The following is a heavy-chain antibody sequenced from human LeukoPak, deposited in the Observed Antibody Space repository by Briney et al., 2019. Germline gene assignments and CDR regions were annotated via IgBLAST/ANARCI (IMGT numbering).Heavy chain of an antibody. Sequence: ASVKVSCKASGYTFTSYGITWVRQAPGQGLEWKGWISAYNAYTYYAQKLQGRVTMTTDTSTGTAYMELRSLRSDDTAVYYCARDVLHRIHYDSSAYYPGSSYWGQGTLVTVSS. CDR3: ARDVLHRIHYDSSAYYPGSSY. D-gene: IGHD3-22*01. CDR2: ISAYNAYT. V-gene: IGHV1-18*01. J-gene: IGHJ4*02. CDR1: GYTFTSYG.